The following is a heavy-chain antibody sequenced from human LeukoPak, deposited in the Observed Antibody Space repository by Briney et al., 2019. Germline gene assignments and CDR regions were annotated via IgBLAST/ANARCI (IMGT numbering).Heavy chain of an antibody. CDR3: ARSYFDY. J-gene: IGHJ4*02. CDR1: GGSISSGSYY. CDR2: IYSSGST. Sequence: SETLSLTCTVSGGSISSGSYYWSWIRQPAGKGLEWIGRIYSSGSTNYNPSLKSRVTISVDTSKNQFSLKLSSVTAADTAVYYRARSYFDYWGKGTLVTVSS. V-gene: IGHV4-61*02.